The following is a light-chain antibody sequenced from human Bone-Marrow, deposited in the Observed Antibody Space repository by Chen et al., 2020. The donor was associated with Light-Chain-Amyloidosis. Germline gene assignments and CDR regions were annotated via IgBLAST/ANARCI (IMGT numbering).Light chain of an antibody. CDR3: QQLYTYPLT. Sequence: DIQLTQSPSVLPASVGDRVTITCRASQGICSHLAWYQQKPGKAPKLLIYAASTLQRGVPSRVSGAGSGTEFTLTITSLQPEDSATYYCQQLYTYPLTFGGGTKVVFK. CDR2: AAS. J-gene: IGKJ4*01. V-gene: IGKV1-9*01. CDR1: QGICSH.